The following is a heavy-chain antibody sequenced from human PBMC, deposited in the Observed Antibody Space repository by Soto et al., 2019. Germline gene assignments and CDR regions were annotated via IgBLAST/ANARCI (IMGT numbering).Heavy chain of an antibody. J-gene: IGHJ4*02. V-gene: IGHV1-69*12. CDR2: ISPGIDIR. Sequence: QVQLVQAGAEVKKPGSSVKVSCKASGGTFSTYTLYWVRQAPGQGLEWMGGISPGIDIRDYAQKFQGRVPITEDASTSTVYMQLSTLISEDTALYYCAGGMCFGGSCYLDVWGQGTLVTVSS. CDR1: GGTFSTYT. D-gene: IGHD2-15*01. CDR3: AGGMCFGGSCYLDV.